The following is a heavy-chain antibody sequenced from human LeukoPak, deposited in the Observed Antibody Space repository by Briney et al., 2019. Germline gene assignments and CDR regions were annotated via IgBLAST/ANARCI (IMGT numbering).Heavy chain of an antibody. CDR3: AATYYYGSGSYDAFDI. D-gene: IGHD3-10*01. CDR2: ISYDGSNK. J-gene: IGHJ3*02. V-gene: IGHV3-30*03. Sequence: SGGSLRLSCAASGFTFSSYGMHWVRQAPGKGLEWVAVISYDGSNKYYADSVKGRFTISRDNSKNTLYLQMNSLRAEDTAVYYCAATYYYGSGSYDAFDIWGQGTMVTVYS. CDR1: GFTFSSYG.